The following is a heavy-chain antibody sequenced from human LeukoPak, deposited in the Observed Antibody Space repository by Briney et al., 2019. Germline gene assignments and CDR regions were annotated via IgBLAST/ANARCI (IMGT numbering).Heavy chain of an antibody. CDR2: ILTTGESETTYYGTT. J-gene: IGHJ4*02. V-gene: IGHV3-15*01. D-gene: IGHD2-21*02. CDR1: GFPFNKVW. CDR3: TTRVVTTNDF. Sequence: GSLRLSCXASGFPFNKVWMNWVRQAPGKGLEWVGRILTTGESETTYYGTTDYAAPVKGRFTISRDDSKNTLYLQMNSLKTEDTAVYYCTTRVVTTNDFWGQGILVTVSS.